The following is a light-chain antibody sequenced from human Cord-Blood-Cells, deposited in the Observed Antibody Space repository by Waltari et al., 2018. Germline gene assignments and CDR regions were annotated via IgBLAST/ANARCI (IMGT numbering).Light chain of an antibody. CDR2: GAS. Sequence: EIVMTQSPATLSVSPGERATLSCRASQRVSSNLAWYQQKPGQAPRLLIYGASTRATGIPARFSGSGSGTEFTLTISSLQSEDVAVYYCQQDNNWPRTFGQGTKVEIK. J-gene: IGKJ1*01. CDR3: QQDNNWPRT. CDR1: QRVSSN. V-gene: IGKV3-15*01.